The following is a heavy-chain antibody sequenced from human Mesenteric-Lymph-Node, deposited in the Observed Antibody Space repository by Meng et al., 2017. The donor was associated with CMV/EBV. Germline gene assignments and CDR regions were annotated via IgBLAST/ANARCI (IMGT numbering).Heavy chain of an antibody. J-gene: IGHJ4*02. CDR3: ARRGYYGSGFDY. Sequence: CVASGFNCRSYAMSWVRQAPGKGLEWVSDISGSGGYTYYTDSVKGRFTISRDNSKNTLYLQMNSLRAEDTVLYYCARRGYYGSGFDYWGQGTLVTVSS. D-gene: IGHD3-10*01. CDR1: GFNCRSYA. V-gene: IGHV3-23*01. CDR2: ISGSGGYT.